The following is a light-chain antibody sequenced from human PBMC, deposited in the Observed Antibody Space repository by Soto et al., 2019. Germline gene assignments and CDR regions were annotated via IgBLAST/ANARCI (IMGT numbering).Light chain of an antibody. CDR2: DAS. V-gene: IGKV3-11*01. Sequence: EIVLTQSPATLSLSPGERATLSCRASQSVSSYLAWYQQKPGQAPRLLIYDASNRATGIPARFSGSGSGTDFTLTISRLEPEDFAVYFCRQYGRSPWTFGQGTKVDIK. CDR1: QSVSSY. J-gene: IGKJ1*01. CDR3: RQYGRSPWT.